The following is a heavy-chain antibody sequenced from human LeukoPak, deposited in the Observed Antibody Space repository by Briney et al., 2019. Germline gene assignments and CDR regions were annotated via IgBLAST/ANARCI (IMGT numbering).Heavy chain of an antibody. CDR2: IYHSGST. Sequence: SETLSLTCAVSGYSISSGYYWGWIRQPPVKGLEWIGSIYHSGSTYYNPSLKSRVTISVDTSKNQFSLKLSSVTAADTAVYYCARRHGLPANMDVWGKGTTVTVSS. J-gene: IGHJ6*03. V-gene: IGHV4-38-2*01. CDR3: ARRHGLPANMDV. D-gene: IGHD2-15*01. CDR1: GYSISSGYY.